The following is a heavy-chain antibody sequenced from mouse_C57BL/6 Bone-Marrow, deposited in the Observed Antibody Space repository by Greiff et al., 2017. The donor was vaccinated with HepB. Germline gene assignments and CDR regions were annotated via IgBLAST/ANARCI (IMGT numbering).Heavy chain of an antibody. V-gene: IGHV1-55*01. CDR1: GYTFTSYW. CDR2: IYHGSGST. J-gene: IGHJ3*01. CDR3: ARKGEGFRRTAVFAY. Sequence: QVQLQQPGAELVKPGASVKMSCKASGYTFTSYWITWVKQRPGQGLEWIGDIYHGSGSTNYNEKFKSKATLTVDTSSSTAYMQLSSLTSADSAVYYCARKGEGFRRTAVFAYWGQGTLVTVSA. D-gene: IGHD1-2*01.